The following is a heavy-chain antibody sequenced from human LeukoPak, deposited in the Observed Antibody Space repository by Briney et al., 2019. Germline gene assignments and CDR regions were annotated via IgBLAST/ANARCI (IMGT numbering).Heavy chain of an antibody. CDR3: ARESGWGLPHAFDF. J-gene: IGHJ3*01. D-gene: IGHD3-10*01. CDR1: GSTFSSHT. CDR2: ISNTGSVV. V-gene: IGHV3-48*04. Sequence: GGSLRLSCAASGSTFSSHTMNWVRQAPGKGLEWISYISNTGSVVYYADSVKGRFTISRDNAKNSLYLQMNSLRAEDAAVYYCARESGWGLPHAFDFWGQGTMITVSS.